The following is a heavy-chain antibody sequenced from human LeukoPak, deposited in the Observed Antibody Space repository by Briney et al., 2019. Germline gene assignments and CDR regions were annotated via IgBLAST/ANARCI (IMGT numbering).Heavy chain of an antibody. Sequence: ASVKVSCKASGGTFSSYAISWVRQAPGQGLEWMGWMNPNSGNTGYAQKFQGRVTMTRNTSINTASMELSSLRSEDTAVYYCARGAAAAGAGMDWFAPWGQGTLVTVSS. J-gene: IGHJ5*02. CDR3: ARGAAAAGAGMDWFAP. CDR2: MNPNSGNT. CDR1: GGTFSSYA. V-gene: IGHV1-8*02. D-gene: IGHD6-13*01.